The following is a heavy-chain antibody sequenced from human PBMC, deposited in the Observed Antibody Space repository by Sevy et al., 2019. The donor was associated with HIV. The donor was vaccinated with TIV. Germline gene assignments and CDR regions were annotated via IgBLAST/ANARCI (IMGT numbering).Heavy chain of an antibody. J-gene: IGHJ3*02. V-gene: IGHV3-21*03. CDR3: ARRGGLPDDGFDI. Sequence: GGSLRLSCAASGFTFSSYTMDWVRQAPGKGLEWVSSIIIGSNYIYYADSLKGRLTISRDNAKNSVFLQMHSLRAEDTALYYCARRGGLPDDGFDIWGQGTMVTVSS. CDR2: IIIGSNYI. CDR1: GFTFSSYT. D-gene: IGHD3-16*01.